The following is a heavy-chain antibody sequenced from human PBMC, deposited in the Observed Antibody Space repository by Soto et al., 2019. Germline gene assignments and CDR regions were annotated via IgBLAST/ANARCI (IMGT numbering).Heavy chain of an antibody. J-gene: IGHJ4*02. Sequence: QITLKESGPTLVKPTQTLTLTCTFSGFSLRSSGVGVAWIRQPPGKALEWLALIYWDDDKRYSPSLRSRLTIXKXXSKNQVVPTMTNMDPVDTATYFCAHNGCSGSFLDSWGQGTLVTVSS. CDR3: AHNGCSGSFLDS. D-gene: IGHD3-10*02. V-gene: IGHV2-5*02. CDR1: GFSLRSSGVG. CDR2: IYWDDDK.